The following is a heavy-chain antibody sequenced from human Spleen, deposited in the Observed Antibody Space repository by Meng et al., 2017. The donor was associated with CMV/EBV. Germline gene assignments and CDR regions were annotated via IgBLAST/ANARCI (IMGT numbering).Heavy chain of an antibody. CDR2: VTHGGGT. V-gene: IGHV4-34*01. Sequence: SETLSLTCAVSGGSFSGYYWTWIRQPPGKGLEWIGQVTHGGGTNYNPSLKSRVTMSVDTSKNQFSLKLSSVTAADTAVYYCARGRSYYDFWSGYHPVSYWGQGTLVTISS. CDR3: ARGRSYYDFWSGYHPVSY. CDR1: GGSFSGYY. J-gene: IGHJ4*02. D-gene: IGHD3-3*01.